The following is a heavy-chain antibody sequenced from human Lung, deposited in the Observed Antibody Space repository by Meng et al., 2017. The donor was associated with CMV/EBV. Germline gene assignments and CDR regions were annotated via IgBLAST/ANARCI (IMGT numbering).Heavy chain of an antibody. CDR2: IIPILGIA. Sequence: SVKVSCKASGGTFSSYAISWVRQAPGQGLEWMGGIIPILGIANYAQKFQGRVTITADKSTSTAYMELSSLRSEDTAVYYCARDRGGWQHQLVRYYYGMDVWGKGTTVTVSS. J-gene: IGHJ6*04. CDR1: GGTFSSYA. V-gene: IGHV1-69*10. D-gene: IGHD6-13*01. CDR3: ARDRGGWQHQLVRYYYGMDV.